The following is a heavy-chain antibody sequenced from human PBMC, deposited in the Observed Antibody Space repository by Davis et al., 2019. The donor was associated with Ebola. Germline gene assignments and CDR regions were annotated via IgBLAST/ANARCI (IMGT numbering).Heavy chain of an antibody. V-gene: IGHV3-30*18. CDR2: ISYDGSNK. Sequence: GESLKISCAASGFTFSSYGMHRVRQAPGKGLEWVAVISYDGSNKYYADSVKGRFTISRDNSKNTLYLQMNSLRAEDTAVYYCAKERSSWYMRAEYFQHWGQGTLVTVSS. CDR1: GFTFSSYG. CDR3: AKERSSWYMRAEYFQH. J-gene: IGHJ1*01. D-gene: IGHD6-13*01.